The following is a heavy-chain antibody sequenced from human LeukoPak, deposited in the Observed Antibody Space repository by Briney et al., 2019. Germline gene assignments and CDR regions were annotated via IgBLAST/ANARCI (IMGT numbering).Heavy chain of an antibody. V-gene: IGHV3-21*01. CDR3: ARDRRDSSGYRLYYYYMDV. Sequence: KTGGSLRLSCAASGFTFSSYSMNWVRQAPGKGLEWVSSISSSSSYIYYADSVKGRFTISRDNAKNSLYLQMNSLRAEDTAVYYCARDRRDSSGYRLYYYYMDVWGKGTTVTVSS. D-gene: IGHD3-22*01. CDR1: GFTFSSYS. CDR2: ISSSSSYI. J-gene: IGHJ6*03.